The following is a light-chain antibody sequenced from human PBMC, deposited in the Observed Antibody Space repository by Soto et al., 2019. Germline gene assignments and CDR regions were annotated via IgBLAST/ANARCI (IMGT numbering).Light chain of an antibody. V-gene: IGLV1-40*01. J-gene: IGLJ2*01. CDR2: GNN. CDR3: QSYDRSLSGSVV. CDR1: SSNIGAGYE. Sequence: QSVLTQPPSVSGAPGQRVTISCTGTSSNIGAGYEVHWYQHLPGTAPKLLMSGNNNRPSGVPDRFSGSKSGTSASLAITGLPADDEADYYCQSYDRSLSGSVVFGGGTKLTVL.